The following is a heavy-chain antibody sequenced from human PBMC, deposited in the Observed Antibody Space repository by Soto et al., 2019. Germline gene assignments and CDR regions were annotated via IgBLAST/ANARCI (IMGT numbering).Heavy chain of an antibody. D-gene: IGHD2-8*01. V-gene: IGHV3-23*01. CDR3: TKSRRSVLMVYGFGGMDV. J-gene: IGHJ6*02. CDR2: ISGSGDGT. Sequence: GGSLRLSCAASGFSVSDYAVSWVRQAPGKGLEWVSSISGSGDGTYYGDSVKGRFTFSRDTSQKTLYLQVNNLRGEDTAVYFCTKSRRSVLMVYGFGGMDVWGRGTTVTVSS. CDR1: GFSVSDYA.